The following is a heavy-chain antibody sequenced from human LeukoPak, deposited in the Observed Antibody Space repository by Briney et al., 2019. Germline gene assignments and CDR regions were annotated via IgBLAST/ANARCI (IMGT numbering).Heavy chain of an antibody. J-gene: IGHJ4*02. CDR3: VKVYPTVTTSSVLGS. Sequence: AGGSLRLSCAASGFTFSTYAMNWVRQAPGKGLEWVAAVSYDGNLQHYADAVKGRFTVSRDNSENTVFLQINSLRTDDSAVYWCVKVYPTVTTSSVLGSWGQGTLVTVSS. D-gene: IGHD4-17*01. CDR2: VSYDGNLQ. V-gene: IGHV3-30*18. CDR1: GFTFSTYA.